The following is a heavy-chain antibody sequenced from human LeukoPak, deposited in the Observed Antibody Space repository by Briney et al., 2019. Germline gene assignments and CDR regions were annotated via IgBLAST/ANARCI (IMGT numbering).Heavy chain of an antibody. CDR2: IYSSETT. V-gene: IGHV4-4*09. J-gene: IGHJ6*03. Sequence: SETLALTCSVSGASISSDYWSWIRQPPGKGLEWIGNIYSSETTKYNPSLRSRATISGDTSKNQFSLKLSSVTAADTAVYYCARHFPYCGGDCPYYYMDVWGKGTTVTVSS. CDR1: GASISSDY. CDR3: ARHFPYCGGDCPYYYMDV. D-gene: IGHD2-21*02.